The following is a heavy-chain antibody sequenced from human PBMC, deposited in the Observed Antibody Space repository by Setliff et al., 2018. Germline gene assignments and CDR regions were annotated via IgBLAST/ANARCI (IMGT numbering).Heavy chain of an antibody. D-gene: IGHD2-8*01. CDR2: TKEDGSEK. CDR3: AKVKKPLIRGSGFDY. Sequence: HPGGSLRLSCAASGFTFSSYWMAWVRQAPGKGLEWVANTKEDGSEKYYVDSVKGRFTISRDNAKYSLYLQMNSLRAEDTGVYYCAKVKKPLIRGSGFDYWGRGTLVTVSS. CDR1: GFTFSSYW. J-gene: IGHJ4*02. V-gene: IGHV3-7*01.